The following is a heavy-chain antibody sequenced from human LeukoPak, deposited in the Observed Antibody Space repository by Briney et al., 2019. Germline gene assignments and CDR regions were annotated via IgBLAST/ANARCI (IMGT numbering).Heavy chain of an antibody. V-gene: IGHV4-34*01. CDR3: ATSNSSIAVADY. CDR2: INHSGST. Sequence: PSETLSLTCAVYGGSFSGYYWSWIRQPPGKGLEWIGEINHSGSTNYNPSLKSRVTISVDTSKNQFSLKLSSVTAADTAVYYCATSNSSIAVADYWGQGTPVTVSS. J-gene: IGHJ4*02. D-gene: IGHD6-19*01. CDR1: GGSFSGYY.